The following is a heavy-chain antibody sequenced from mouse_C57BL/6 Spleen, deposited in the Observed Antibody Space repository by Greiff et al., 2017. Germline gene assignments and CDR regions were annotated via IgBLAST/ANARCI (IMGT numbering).Heavy chain of an antibody. J-gene: IGHJ1*03. D-gene: IGHD2-4*01. Sequence: EVKLMESGPGLVKPSQSLSLTCSVTGYSITSGYYWNWIRQFPGNKLEWMGYISYDGSNNYNPSLKNRISIPRDTSKNQFFLKLNSVTTEDTATYYCARGDYDYWYFDVWGTGTTVTVSS. CDR2: ISYDGSN. CDR1: GYSITSGYY. CDR3: ARGDYDYWYFDV. V-gene: IGHV3-6*01.